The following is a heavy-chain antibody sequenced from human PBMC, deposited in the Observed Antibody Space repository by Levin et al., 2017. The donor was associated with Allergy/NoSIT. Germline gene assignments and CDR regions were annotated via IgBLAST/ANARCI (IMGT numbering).Heavy chain of an antibody. CDR3: AKDSFCSGTSCYSGFDA. CDR1: GFTFGSYA. J-gene: IGHJ4*02. D-gene: IGHD2-2*01. V-gene: IGHV3-23*01. Sequence: HPGGSLRLSCAASGFTFGSYAVSWVRQAPGKGLEWVSTISDDGGSTLYAESMKGRFTISRDNSKSTLYLQMNSLRAEDTAVYYCAKDSFCSGTSCYSGFDAWGQGTLVTVSS. CDR2: ISDDGGST.